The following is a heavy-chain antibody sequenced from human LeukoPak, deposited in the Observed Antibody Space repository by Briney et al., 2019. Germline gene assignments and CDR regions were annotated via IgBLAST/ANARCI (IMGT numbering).Heavy chain of an antibody. V-gene: IGHV4-39*01. CDR3: ARRLRFFLNWFGP. D-gene: IGHD3-3*01. CDR1: GDSISDYY. Sequence: PSETLSLTCTVSGDSISDYYWGWIRQPPGKGLEWIGTIYNTRDTYYNPSLKSRVTISVDTSKNQFSLKLSSVAAAPTAVYYCARRLRFFLNWFGPWGQAAPVPVSS. J-gene: IGHJ5*02. CDR2: IYNTRDT.